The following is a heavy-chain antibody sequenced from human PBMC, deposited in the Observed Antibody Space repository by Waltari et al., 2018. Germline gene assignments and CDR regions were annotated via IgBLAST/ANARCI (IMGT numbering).Heavy chain of an antibody. Sequence: QVHLVQPGPEVRQPGHSVKVSCKASAFSFTGFDTNWGRQGPGQGFEWMGWMNPGSGQTYYAQKFQGRITMTRHTSTSTAYMELSSLRSEDTAVYYCARGRAYDLLTGYSSPPAWGQGTLVTISS. CDR3: ARGRAYDLLTGYSSPPA. CDR2: MNPGSGQT. V-gene: IGHV1-8*01. J-gene: IGHJ5*02. D-gene: IGHD3-9*01. CDR1: AFSFTGFD.